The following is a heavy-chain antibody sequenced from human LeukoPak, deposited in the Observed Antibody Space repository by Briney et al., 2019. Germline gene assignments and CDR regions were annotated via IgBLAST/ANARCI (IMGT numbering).Heavy chain of an antibody. V-gene: IGHV1-18*01. Sequence: ASVKVSCKASGYSFTNYGISWVRQAPGQGLEWMGWISGYNYNTHYAQKFQDRVTMTTDTSTNTAHMELKRLRFDDTAVYYCARDFGMATSDYWGRGTLVTVSS. CDR1: GYSFTNYG. D-gene: IGHD3-16*01. J-gene: IGHJ4*02. CDR2: ISGYNYNT. CDR3: ARDFGMATSDY.